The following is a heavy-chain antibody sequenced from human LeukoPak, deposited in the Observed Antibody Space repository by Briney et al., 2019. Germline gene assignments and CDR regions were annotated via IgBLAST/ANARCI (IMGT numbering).Heavy chain of an antibody. CDR3: ARDIRNYYDSSGYPAEYFQH. Sequence: SETLSLTCAVYGGSFSGYYWSWIRQPPGKGLEWIGSIYHSGSTYYNPSLKSRVTISVDTSKNQFSLKLSSVTAADTAVYYCARDIRNYYDSSGYPAEYFQHWGQGTLVTVSS. CDR1: GGSFSGYY. J-gene: IGHJ1*01. CDR2: IYHSGST. D-gene: IGHD3-22*01. V-gene: IGHV4-34*01.